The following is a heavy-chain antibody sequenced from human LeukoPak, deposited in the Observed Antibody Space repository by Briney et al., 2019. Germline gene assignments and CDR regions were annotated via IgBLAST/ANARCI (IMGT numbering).Heavy chain of an antibody. Sequence: GGSLRLSCAASGFTFSDYYMSWIRQAPGKGLEWVSYISSSGSTIYYADSVKGRFTISRDNAKNSLYLQMNSLRAEDTAVYYCARDLYSSSLGITGTTPGYWGQGTLVTVSS. J-gene: IGHJ4*02. CDR3: ARDLYSSSLGITGTTPGY. V-gene: IGHV3-11*04. CDR1: GFTFSDYY. D-gene: IGHD1-20*01. CDR2: ISSSGSTI.